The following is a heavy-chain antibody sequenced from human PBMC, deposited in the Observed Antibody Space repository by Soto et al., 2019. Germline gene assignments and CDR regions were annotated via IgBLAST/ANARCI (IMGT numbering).Heavy chain of an antibody. V-gene: IGHV1-69*12. D-gene: IGHD2-15*01. CDR3: ASWLKGPDIGNSYYGMDV. CDR1: GGAFSDYA. J-gene: IGHJ6*02. Sequence: QVQLVQSGAEVKKPGSSVKVSCKASGGAFSDYAFSWVRQAPGQGLEWLGGIMPIFRTTDYAQKFHGRVTITADEFTRTATMEMNSRRSEGTAVYYCASWLKGPDIGNSYYGMDVWGQGTTVTVS. CDR2: IMPIFRTT.